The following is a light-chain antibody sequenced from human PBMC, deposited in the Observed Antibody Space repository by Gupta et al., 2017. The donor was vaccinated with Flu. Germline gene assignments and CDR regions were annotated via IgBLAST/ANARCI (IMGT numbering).Light chain of an antibody. J-gene: IGKJ4*01. V-gene: IGKV1-5*03. CDR2: KAS. Sequence: DIQMNQSPSILSAAVGDTITITCRASRSVSSWLAWYQQRPGTAPKLLMYKASTLEDGVPSRFSGSRSGREYTLIISNLQPDDFATNYCQQYVECTSLTFGRGTKVEVK. CDR3: QQYVECTSLT. CDR1: RSVSSW.